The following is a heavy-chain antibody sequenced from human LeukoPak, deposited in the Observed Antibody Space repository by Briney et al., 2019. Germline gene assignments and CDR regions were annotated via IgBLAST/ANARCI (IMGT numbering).Heavy chain of an antibody. V-gene: IGHV3-7*01. Sequence: PGGSLRLSCAASGFTFSTYWMSWVRQAPGKGLGWVANIDQDESEKNYVDSVKGRFTISRDNAKNSLYLQMNSLRAEDTAVYYCARDQGYSQFDPWGQGTLVTVSS. CDR1: GFTFSTYW. CDR3: ARDQGYSQFDP. CDR2: IDQDESEK. D-gene: IGHD6-13*01. J-gene: IGHJ5*02.